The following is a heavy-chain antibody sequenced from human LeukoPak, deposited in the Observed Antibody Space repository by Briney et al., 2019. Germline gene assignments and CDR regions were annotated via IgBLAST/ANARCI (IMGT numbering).Heavy chain of an antibody. CDR1: GASISSTFYS. J-gene: IGHJ4*02. CDR3: ARERIREITSLDF. CDR2: FSISGSP. V-gene: IGHV4-61*02. Sequence: SETLSLTCTVSGASISSTFYSWTWIRQPAGQGLEFIGRFSISGSPNYNPSLKSRVNISMDTSKNQFSLRLTSVTAADTAIYFCARERIREITSLDFWGQGTLVTVSS. D-gene: IGHD3-10*01.